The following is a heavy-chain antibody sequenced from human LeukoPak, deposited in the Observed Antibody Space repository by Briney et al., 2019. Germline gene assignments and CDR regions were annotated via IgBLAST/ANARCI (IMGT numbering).Heavy chain of an antibody. V-gene: IGHV3-66*02. CDR3: ARDEGGGTSWSSLDY. Sequence: GGSPRLSCAASGFIVSSNYMSWVRQAPGKGLEWVSVIYSGGSTYYADSVKGRFTISRDNSKNTLYLQMNSLRAEDTAVYYCARDEGGGTSWSSLDYWGQGTLVTVSS. D-gene: IGHD2-2*01. J-gene: IGHJ4*01. CDR1: GFIVSSNY. CDR2: IYSGGST.